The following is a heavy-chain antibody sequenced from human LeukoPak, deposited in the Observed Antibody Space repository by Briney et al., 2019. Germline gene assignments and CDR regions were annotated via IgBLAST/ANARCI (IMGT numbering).Heavy chain of an antibody. CDR3: ARTQYSSSWPYYYYYMDV. D-gene: IGHD6-13*01. CDR1: GYTFTSYY. V-gene: IGHV1-46*01. J-gene: IGHJ6*03. Sequence: ASVKVSCKASGYTFTSYYMHWVRQAPGQGLEWMGIINPSGGSTSYAQKLQGRVTMTTDTSTSTAYMELRSLRSDDTAVYYRARTQYSSSWPYYYYYMDVWGKGTTVTVSS. CDR2: INPSGGST.